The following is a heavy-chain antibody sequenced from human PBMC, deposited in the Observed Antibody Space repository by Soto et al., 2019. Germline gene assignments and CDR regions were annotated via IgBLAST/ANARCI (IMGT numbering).Heavy chain of an antibody. CDR1: GFTFSSYA. Sequence: PGGSLRLSCAASGFTFSSYAMSWVRQAPGKGLEWVSAISGSGGSTYYADSVKGRFTISRDNSKNTLYLQMNSLRAEDTAVYYCAKEGGGWNYPSLVYFDYWGQGTLVTVSS. V-gene: IGHV3-23*01. D-gene: IGHD1-7*01. CDR3: AKEGGGWNYPSLVYFDY. J-gene: IGHJ4*02. CDR2: ISGSGGST.